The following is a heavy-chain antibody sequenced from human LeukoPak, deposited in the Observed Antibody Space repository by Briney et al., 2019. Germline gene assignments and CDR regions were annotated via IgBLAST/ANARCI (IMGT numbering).Heavy chain of an antibody. CDR1: GGTSSSYA. J-gene: IGHJ4*02. Sequence: SVTXSYKASGGTSSSYAISWVRQAPGQGREGMGGIIPIFGTANYAQEFQGRVTITADDSTSTAYMELSSLRSEDTAVYYCARFLGIAAAPHYFDYWGQGTLVTVSS. D-gene: IGHD6-13*01. V-gene: IGHV1-69*01. CDR3: ARFLGIAAAPHYFDY. CDR2: IIPIFGTA.